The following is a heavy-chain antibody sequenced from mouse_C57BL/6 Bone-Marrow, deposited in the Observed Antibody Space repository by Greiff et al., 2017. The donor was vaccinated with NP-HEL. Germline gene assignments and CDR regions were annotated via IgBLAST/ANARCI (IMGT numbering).Heavy chain of an antibody. V-gene: IGHV1-42*01. CDR2: INPSTGGT. Sequence: EVKLQESGPELVKPGASVKISCKASGYSFTGYYMNWVKQSPEKSLEWIGEINPSTGGTTYNQKFKAKATLTVDKSSSTAYMQLKSLTSEDSAVYYCARCNYAYAMDYWGQGTSVTVSS. D-gene: IGHD2-1*01. CDR1: GYSFTGYY. J-gene: IGHJ4*01. CDR3: ARCNYAYAMDY.